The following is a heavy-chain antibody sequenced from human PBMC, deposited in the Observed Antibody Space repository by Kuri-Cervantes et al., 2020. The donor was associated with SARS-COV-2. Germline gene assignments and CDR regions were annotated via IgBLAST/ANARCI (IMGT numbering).Heavy chain of an antibody. CDR3: ARHSSLVGDLDY. V-gene: IGHV4-38-2*02. J-gene: IGHJ4*02. Sequence: ESLKISCNVSGYSISSGYYWGWIRQPPGKGLEWIGSIYHSGTTYYTPSLESRVTISVDTSKNQFSLKLSSVTAADTAVYYCARHSSLVGDLDYWGQGTLVTVSS. CDR1: GYSISSGYY. D-gene: IGHD3-16*01. CDR2: IYHSGTT.